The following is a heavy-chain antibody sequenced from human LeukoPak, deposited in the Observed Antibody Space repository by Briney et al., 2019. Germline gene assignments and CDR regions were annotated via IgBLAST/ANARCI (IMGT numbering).Heavy chain of an antibody. D-gene: IGHD6-13*01. V-gene: IGHV3-21*01. Sequence: GGSLRLSCAASGFTFSSYSMNWVRQAPGKGLEWVSSISSSSSYIYYADSVKGRFTISRDNAKSSLYLQMNSLRAEDTAVYYCARGEMLAAAGLAVFDYWGQGTLVTVSS. CDR1: GFTFSSYS. CDR3: ARGEMLAAAGLAVFDY. CDR2: ISSSSSYI. J-gene: IGHJ4*02.